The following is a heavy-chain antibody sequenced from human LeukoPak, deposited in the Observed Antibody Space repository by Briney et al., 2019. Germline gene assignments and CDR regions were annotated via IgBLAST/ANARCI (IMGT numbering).Heavy chain of an antibody. J-gene: IGHJ3*02. CDR1: GFTFSSYA. CDR2: ISYDGGNK. Sequence: GRSLRLSCAASGFTFSSYAMHWVRQAPGKGLEWVAVISYDGGNKYYADSVKGRFIISRDDSKNTAYLQMNSLKTEDTAVYYCTCLSCDAFDIWGQGTMVTVSS. V-gene: IGHV3-30-3*01. CDR3: TCLSCDAFDI.